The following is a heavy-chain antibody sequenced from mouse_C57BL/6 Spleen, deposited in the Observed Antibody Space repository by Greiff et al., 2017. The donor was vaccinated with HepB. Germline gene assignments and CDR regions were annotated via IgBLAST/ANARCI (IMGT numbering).Heavy chain of an antibody. D-gene: IGHD3-2*02. J-gene: IGHJ3*01. CDR3: ARTRAGEGGFGY. V-gene: IGHV1-55*01. CDR2: IYPGSGST. CDR1: GYTFTSYW. Sequence: QVQLQQPGAELVKPGASVKLSCKASGYTFTSYWITWVKQRPGQGLEWIGDIYPGSGSTNYNEKFKGKATLTVDKSSSTAYMQLSSLTSEDSAVYCCARTRAGEGGFGYWGQGTPVTVAA.